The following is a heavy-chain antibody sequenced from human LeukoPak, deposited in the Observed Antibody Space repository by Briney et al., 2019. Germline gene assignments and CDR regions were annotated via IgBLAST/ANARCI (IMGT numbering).Heavy chain of an antibody. CDR3: ASPSCSSTSCYAGEAFDI. J-gene: IGHJ3*02. V-gene: IGHV3-21*01. CDR2: ISSSSSYI. CDR1: GFTFSSYS. Sequence: KAGGSLRLSCAASGFTFSSYSMNWVRQAPGKGLEWVSSISSSSSYIYYADSVKGRFTISRDNAKNSLYLQMNSLRAEDTAVYYCASPSCSSTSCYAGEAFDIWGQGTMVTVSS. D-gene: IGHD2-2*01.